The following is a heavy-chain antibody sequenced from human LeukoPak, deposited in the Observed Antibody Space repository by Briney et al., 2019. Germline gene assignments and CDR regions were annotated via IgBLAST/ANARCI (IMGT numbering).Heavy chain of an antibody. J-gene: IGHJ4*02. CDR2: IYTSGST. CDR1: GGSISSYY. D-gene: IGHD2-2*01. Sequence: SETLSLTCTVSGGSISSYYWSWIRQPAGKGLEWIGRIYTSGSTNYNPSLKSRVTMSVDKSKNQFSLNLTSVTAADTAVYFCARAPRAYCSTTGSCFQDYWGQGTLVTASS. V-gene: IGHV4-4*07. CDR3: ARAPRAYCSTTGSCFQDY.